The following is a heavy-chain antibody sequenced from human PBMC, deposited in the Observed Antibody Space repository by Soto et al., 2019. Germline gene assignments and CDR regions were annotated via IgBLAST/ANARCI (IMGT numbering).Heavy chain of an antibody. CDR3: ARASVEMATIPNWFDP. Sequence: QVQLVQSGAEVKKPWSSVKVSCKASGVTFSSYAISWVRQAPGQGLEWMGGIIPIFGTANYAQKFQGRVTITADESTSIAYMELSSLRSEDTAVYYCARASVEMATIPNWFDPLGQGTLVTFSS. CDR2: IIPIFGTA. CDR1: GVTFSSYA. V-gene: IGHV1-69*01. J-gene: IGHJ5*02. D-gene: IGHD5-12*01.